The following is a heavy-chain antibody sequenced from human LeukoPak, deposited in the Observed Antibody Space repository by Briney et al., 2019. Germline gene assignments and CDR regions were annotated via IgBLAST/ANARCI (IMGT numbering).Heavy chain of an antibody. CDR3: AREAMVRGVINGMDV. Sequence: QLGGSLRLSCAASGFTVSSNYMSWVRQAPGKGLEWVSVIYSGGSTYYADSVKGRFTISRDNSKNTLYLQMNSLRAEDTAVYYCAREAMVRGVINGMDVWGQGTTVTVPS. V-gene: IGHV3-66*01. CDR1: GFTVSSNY. J-gene: IGHJ6*02. CDR2: IYSGGST. D-gene: IGHD3-10*01.